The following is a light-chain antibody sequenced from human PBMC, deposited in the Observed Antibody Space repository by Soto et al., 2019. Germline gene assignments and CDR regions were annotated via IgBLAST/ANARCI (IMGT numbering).Light chain of an antibody. CDR1: QIIDSRH. Sequence: PGERATLSCRASQIIDSRHVGWDQQKPAQAPRLLIYGASSRATGIPDRFSGSGSGTDFTLTISRLEPEDVGVYYCQQYGSSPPWTFGPGTKVEIK. V-gene: IGKV3-20*01. J-gene: IGKJ1*01. CDR3: QQYGSSPPWT. CDR2: GAS.